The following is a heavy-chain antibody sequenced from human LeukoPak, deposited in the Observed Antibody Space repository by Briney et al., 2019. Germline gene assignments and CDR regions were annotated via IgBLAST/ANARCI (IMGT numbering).Heavy chain of an antibody. CDR1: GFTVSSNY. CDR2: IYSGDST. CDR3: ARLGQGLPPSYYFGMDV. Sequence: GGSLRLSCAASGFTVSSNYMSWVRQAPGKGLEWVSVIYSGDSTYYADSVKGRFTLSRDNSKNTLYLQMNTLRAEDTAVYYCARLGQGLPPSYYFGMDVWGQGTTVTVSS. J-gene: IGHJ6*02. D-gene: IGHD6-19*01. V-gene: IGHV3-66*01.